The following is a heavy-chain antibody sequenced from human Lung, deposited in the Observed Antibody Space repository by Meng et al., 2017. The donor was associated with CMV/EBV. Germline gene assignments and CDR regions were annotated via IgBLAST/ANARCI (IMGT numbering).Heavy chain of an antibody. CDR2: IYHSGRT. CDR1: SGNL. J-gene: IGHJ4*02. Sequence: SGNLWTWVRQVHGKGLEWIGEIYHSGRTNYNPSLKSRVTISVDKFKNQFSLKLGSVTDADTAVYYCARIERRRILKYCGSDCSTTDYWGQGTLVTVSS. V-gene: IGHV4-4*02. CDR3: ARIERRRILKYCGSDCSTTDY. D-gene: IGHD2-21*02.